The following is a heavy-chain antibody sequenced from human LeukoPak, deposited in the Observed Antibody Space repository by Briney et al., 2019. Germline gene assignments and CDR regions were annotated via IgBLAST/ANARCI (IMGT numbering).Heavy chain of an antibody. Sequence: SGTLSLTCAVSGGSISSSNWWSWVRQPPGKGLEWIGEIYHSGSTNYNPSLKSRVTISVDKSKNQFSLKLSSVTAADTAVYYCARLRVATIHYYYYYMDVWGKGTTVTISS. CDR1: GGSISSSNW. J-gene: IGHJ6*03. D-gene: IGHD5-12*01. CDR2: IYHSGST. V-gene: IGHV4-4*02. CDR3: ARLRVATIHYYYYYMDV.